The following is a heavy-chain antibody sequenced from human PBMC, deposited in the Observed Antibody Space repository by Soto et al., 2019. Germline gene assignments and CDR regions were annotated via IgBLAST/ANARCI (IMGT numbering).Heavy chain of an antibody. Sequence: SETLSLTCTVSGGSISSYYWSWIRQPPGKGLEWIGYIYYSGSTNYNPSLKSQVTISVDTSKNQFSLKLSSVTAADTAVYYCARCKTYYYDSSGHYYYYVMDVWGQGTTVIVS. CDR2: IYYSGST. CDR3: ARCKTYYYDSSGHYYYYVMDV. CDR1: GGSISSYY. V-gene: IGHV4-59*01. J-gene: IGHJ6*02. D-gene: IGHD3-22*01.